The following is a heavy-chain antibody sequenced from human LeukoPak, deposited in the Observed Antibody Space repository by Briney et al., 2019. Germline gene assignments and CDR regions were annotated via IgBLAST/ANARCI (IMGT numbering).Heavy chain of an antibody. CDR2: MNPNSGNT. CDR1: GYTFTSYD. V-gene: IGHV1-8*01. Sequence: ASVKVSCKASGYTFTSYDINWVRQATGQGLEWMGWMNPNSGNTGYAQKFQGRVTMTRNTSISTAYMELSSLRSEDTAVYYCARGSGQLVHYYYYYYYMDVWGKGTTVTVSS. J-gene: IGHJ6*03. D-gene: IGHD6-6*01. CDR3: ARGSGQLVHYYYYYYYMDV.